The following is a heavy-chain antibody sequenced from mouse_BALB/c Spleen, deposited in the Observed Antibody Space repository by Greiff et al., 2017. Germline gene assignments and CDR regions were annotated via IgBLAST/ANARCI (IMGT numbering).Heavy chain of an antibody. V-gene: IGHV1S29*02. CDR1: GYTFTDYN. J-gene: IGHJ3*01. CDR3: ARDYYGSSLAY. CDR2: IYPYNGGT. D-gene: IGHD1-1*01. Sequence: EVKLVESGPELVKPGASVKISCKASGYTFTDYNMHWVKQSHGKSLEWIGYIYPYNGGTGYNQKFKSKATLTVDNSSSTAYMELRSLTSEDSAVYYCARDYYGSSLAYWGQGTLVTVSA.